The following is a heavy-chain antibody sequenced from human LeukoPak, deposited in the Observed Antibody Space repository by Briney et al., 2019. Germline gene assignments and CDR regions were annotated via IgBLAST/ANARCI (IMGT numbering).Heavy chain of an antibody. V-gene: IGHV1-3*01. CDR3: ARETHPGYYYDSSGTDRYWYFDL. CDR1: GYTFTSYA. Sequence: GASVKVSCKASGYTFTSYAMHWVRQAPGQRLEWMGWINAGNGNTKYSQKFQGRVTITRDTSASTAYMELSSLRSEDTAVYYCARETHPGYYYDSSGTDRYWYFDLWGRGTLVTVSS. D-gene: IGHD3-22*01. CDR2: INAGNGNT. J-gene: IGHJ2*01.